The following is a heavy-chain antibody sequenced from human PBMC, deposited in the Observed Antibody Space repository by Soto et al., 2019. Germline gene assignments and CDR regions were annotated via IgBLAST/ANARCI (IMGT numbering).Heavy chain of an antibody. Sequence: QLQLQESGPGLVKPSETLSLTCYVSGGSISNSRYYWGWIRQPPGKGLEWIGTFDYSANTYSNPSLKSRVTLSVDTPKNQFSLNLTSVTAADTAVYYCATVRRGAWCFDLWGRGTLVTVSS. CDR2: FDYSANT. V-gene: IGHV4-39*01. D-gene: IGHD3-10*02. CDR1: GGSISNSRYY. J-gene: IGHJ2*01. CDR3: ATVRRGAWCFDL.